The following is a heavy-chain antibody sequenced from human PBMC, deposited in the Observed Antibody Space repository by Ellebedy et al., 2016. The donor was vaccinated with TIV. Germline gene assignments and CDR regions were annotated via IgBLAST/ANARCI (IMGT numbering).Heavy chain of an antibody. CDR3: TTDPSNNN. V-gene: IGHV3-15*07. Sequence: GESLKISCAASGFTFSHAWMNWVRQAPGKGLEWVGRVKSKTDGRTIEYAAPVKGRFTISRDDPKNTVDLQMNSLKTEDTAVYYCTTDPSNNNWGQGTLVTVSS. CDR2: VKSKTDGRTI. J-gene: IGHJ4*02. D-gene: IGHD1/OR15-1a*01. CDR1: GFTFSHAW.